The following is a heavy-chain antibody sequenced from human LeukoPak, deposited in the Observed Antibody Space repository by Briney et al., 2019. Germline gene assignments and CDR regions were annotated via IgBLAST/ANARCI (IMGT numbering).Heavy chain of an antibody. CDR3: AREYSTSSEGDYFDY. CDR2: IYYSGST. Sequence: SETLSLTCTVSGGSISSNSYYWGWIRQPPGKGLEWIGSIYYSGSTYYNPSLKSRVTISVDTSKNQFSLKLNSVTAADTAVYFCAREYSTSSEGDYFDYWGQGSLVTVSS. J-gene: IGHJ4*02. D-gene: IGHD6-6*01. CDR1: GGSISSNSYY. V-gene: IGHV4-39*07.